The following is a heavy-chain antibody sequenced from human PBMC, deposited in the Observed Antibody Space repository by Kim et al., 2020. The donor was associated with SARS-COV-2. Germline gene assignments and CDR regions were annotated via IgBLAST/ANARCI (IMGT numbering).Heavy chain of an antibody. J-gene: IGHJ6*02. Sequence: SVKVSCKASGGTFSSYAISWVRQAPGQGLEWMGGIIPIFGTANYAQKFQGRVTITADESTSTAYMELSSLRSEDTAVYYCARDPVADSWWDYYYYYGMDVWGQGTTVTVSS. V-gene: IGHV1-69*13. CDR1: GGTFSSYA. CDR3: ARDPVADSWWDYYYYYGMDV. CDR2: IIPIFGTA. D-gene: IGHD6-19*01.